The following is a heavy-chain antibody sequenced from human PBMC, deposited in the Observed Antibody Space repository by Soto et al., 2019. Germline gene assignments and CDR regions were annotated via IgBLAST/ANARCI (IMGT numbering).Heavy chain of an antibody. Sequence: GGSLRLSCAASGFTFSSYAMSWVRQAPGKGLEWVSAISGSGGSTYYADSVKGRFTISRDNSKNTLYLQMNSLRAEDTAVYYCAKDKPQDVVVIAIGIAFDIWGQGTMVTVSS. V-gene: IGHV3-23*01. CDR1: GFTFSSYA. CDR2: ISGSGGST. J-gene: IGHJ3*02. CDR3: AKDKPQDVVVIAIGIAFDI. D-gene: IGHD2-21*01.